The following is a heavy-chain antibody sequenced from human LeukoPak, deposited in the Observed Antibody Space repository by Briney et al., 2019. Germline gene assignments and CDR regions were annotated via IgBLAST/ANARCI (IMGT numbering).Heavy chain of an antibody. Sequence: GGSLRPSCAASGFTFGSYAMSWVRQAPGKGLEWVSAISGNAGSTYYGDSVKGRFSISRDNSENTLYLQMNSLSAADTAVYYCAKDLYSGWNTNYYYYYMDVWGKGTTVTVSS. CDR3: AKDLYSGWNTNYYYYYMDV. CDR1: GFTFGSYA. J-gene: IGHJ6*03. D-gene: IGHD6-19*01. CDR2: ISGNAGST. V-gene: IGHV3-23*01.